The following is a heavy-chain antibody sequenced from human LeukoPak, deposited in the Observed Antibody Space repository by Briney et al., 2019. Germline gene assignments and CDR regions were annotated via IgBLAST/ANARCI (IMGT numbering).Heavy chain of an antibody. Sequence: SVKVSCKASGYTFTSYGISWVRQAPGQGLEWMGGIIPIFGTANYAQKFQGRVTITADESTSTAYMELSSLRSEDTAVYYCARPRERYSNYYFDYWGQGTLVTVSS. J-gene: IGHJ4*02. CDR3: ARPRERYSNYYFDY. V-gene: IGHV1-69*13. CDR2: IIPIFGTA. D-gene: IGHD5-12*01. CDR1: GYTFTSYG.